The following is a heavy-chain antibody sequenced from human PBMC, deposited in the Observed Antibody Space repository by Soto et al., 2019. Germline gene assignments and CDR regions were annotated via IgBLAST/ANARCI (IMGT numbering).Heavy chain of an antibody. CDR2: ISSSSSYI. CDR3: ARDYDFWSGYYYYGMDV. J-gene: IGHJ6*02. CDR1: GFTFSSYS. D-gene: IGHD3-3*01. Sequence: PGGFLRLSCAASGFTFSSYSMNWVRQAPGKGLEWVSSISSSSSYIYYADSVKGRFTISRDNAKNSLYLQMNSLRAEDTSVYYCARDYDFWSGYYYYGMDVWGQGTTVTVSS. V-gene: IGHV3-21*01.